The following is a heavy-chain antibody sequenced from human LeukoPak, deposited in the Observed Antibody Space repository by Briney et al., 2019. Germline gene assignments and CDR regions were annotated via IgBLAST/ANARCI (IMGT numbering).Heavy chain of an antibody. V-gene: IGHV1-46*01. D-gene: IGHD3-10*01. J-gene: IGHJ4*02. CDR3: ARGKVVTMVRGVIITYFDY. CDR1: GYTFTDYY. Sequence: GASVKVSCKASGYTFTDYYMQWVRQAPGQGLEWMGIIIPSDGSTSYAQKFQGRVTMTRDTSTSTVYMELSSLRSEDTAVYYCARGKVVTMVRGVIITYFDYWGQGTLVTVSS. CDR2: IIPSDGST.